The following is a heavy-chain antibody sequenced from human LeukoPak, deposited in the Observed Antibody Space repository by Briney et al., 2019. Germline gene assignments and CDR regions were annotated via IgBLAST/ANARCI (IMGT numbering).Heavy chain of an antibody. D-gene: IGHD1-26*01. CDR1: GFTFGSHA. V-gene: IGHV3-23*01. CDR2: IFGSGGSP. Sequence: PGGSLRLSCEASGFTFGSHAMYWVRQAPGKGLEWVAGIFGSGGSPHYADPVKGRFTISRDNSKNTLYLQMNSLRAEDTAVYYCAKPKWELLLGAFDIWGQGTMVTVSS. J-gene: IGHJ3*02. CDR3: AKPKWELLLGAFDI.